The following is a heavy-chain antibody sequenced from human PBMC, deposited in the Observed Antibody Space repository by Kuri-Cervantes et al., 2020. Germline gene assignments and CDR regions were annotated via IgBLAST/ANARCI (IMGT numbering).Heavy chain of an antibody. D-gene: IGHD3-10*01. CDR3: VRDADAVRGVGYFDL. J-gene: IGHJ2*01. V-gene: IGHV3-13*01. CDR1: GFTFSSYD. CDR2: IGTAGDT. Sequence: GESLKISCAASGFTFSSYDMHWVRQATGKGLEWVSAIGTAGDTYYPGSVKGRFTISRENAKNSLYLQMNSLRDEDTAEYYCVRDADAVRGVGYFDLWGRGTLVTVSS.